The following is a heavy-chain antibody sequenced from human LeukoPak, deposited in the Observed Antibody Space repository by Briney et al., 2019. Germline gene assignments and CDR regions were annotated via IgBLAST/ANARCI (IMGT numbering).Heavy chain of an antibody. D-gene: IGHD3-10*01. J-gene: IGHJ4*02. CDR3: AKMVRGIAPYFDY. CDR1: GGSISSYY. V-gene: IGHV4-59*01. CDR2: IYYSGST. Sequence: SETLSLTCTVSGGSISSYYWSWIRQPPGKGLEWIGYIYYSGSTNYNPSLKSRVTISVDTSKNRFSLKLSSVTAADTAVYYCAKMVRGIAPYFDYWGQRTLVTVSS.